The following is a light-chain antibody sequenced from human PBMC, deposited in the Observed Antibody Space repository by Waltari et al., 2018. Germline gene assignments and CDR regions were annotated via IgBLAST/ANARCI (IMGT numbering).Light chain of an antibody. Sequence: EVVLTQSPATLSVSPGGGATLSCRASRSVHNTFLACYQHKPGQAPRLLIYSTSTRATGVPDRFTGSGSGTDFTLTITSVEPGDSAVYYCQQFGGSPMYTFGQGTTLGI. J-gene: IGKJ2*01. CDR1: RSVHNTF. CDR2: STS. CDR3: QQFGGSPMYT. V-gene: IGKV3-20*01.